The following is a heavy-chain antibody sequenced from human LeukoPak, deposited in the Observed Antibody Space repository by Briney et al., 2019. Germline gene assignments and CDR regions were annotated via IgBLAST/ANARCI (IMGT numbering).Heavy chain of an antibody. CDR1: GGSINSFNYY. CDR3: ARGIAAAGTSDY. CDR2: IHNSGST. J-gene: IGHJ4*02. D-gene: IGHD6-13*01. Sequence: SETLSLTCIVSGGSINSFNYYWDWVRQPPGKGLEWIGSIHNSGSTYYNPSFKSRVTISVDTSKNQFFLKLSSVTAADTAVYYCARGIAAAGTSDYWGQGTLVTVSS. V-gene: IGHV4-39*01.